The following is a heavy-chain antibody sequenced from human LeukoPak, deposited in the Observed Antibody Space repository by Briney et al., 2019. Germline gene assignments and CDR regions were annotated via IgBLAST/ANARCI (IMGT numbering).Heavy chain of an antibody. Sequence: SWVRQPPGKGLEWIGEIYHSGSTNYNPSLKSRVTISVDTSKNQFSLKLSSVTAADTAVYYCARAGTYYDSSGYYYFDYWGQGTLVTVSS. V-gene: IGHV4-4*02. J-gene: IGHJ4*02. D-gene: IGHD3-22*01. CDR2: IYHSGST. CDR3: ARAGTYYDSSGYYYFDY.